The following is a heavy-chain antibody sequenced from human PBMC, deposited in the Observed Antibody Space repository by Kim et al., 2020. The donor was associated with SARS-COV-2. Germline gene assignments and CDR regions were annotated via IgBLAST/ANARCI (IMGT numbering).Heavy chain of an antibody. CDR3: ARDQRGYCSGGSCYPYYYYGMVV. CDR1: GYTFTSYA. CDR2: INTNTGNP. D-gene: IGHD2-15*01. J-gene: IGHJ6*04. Sequence: ASVKVSCKASGYTFTSYAMNWVRQAPGQGLEWMGWINTNTGNPTYAQGFTGRFVFSLDTSVSTAYLQISSLKAEDTAVYYCARDQRGYCSGGSCYPYYYYGMVVWGKGPTVTVTS. V-gene: IGHV7-4-1*02.